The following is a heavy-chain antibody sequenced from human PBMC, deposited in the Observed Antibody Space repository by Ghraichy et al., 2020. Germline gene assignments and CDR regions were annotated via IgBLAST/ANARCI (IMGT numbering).Heavy chain of an antibody. CDR3: AKDIPPPLYNWNDDDFDY. CDR2: ISGSGGST. Sequence: GGSLRLSCAASGFTFSSYAMSWVRQAPGKGLEWVSAISGSGGSTYYADSVKGRFTISRDNSKNTLYLQMNSLRAEDTAVYYCAKDIPPPLYNWNDDDFDYWGQGTLVTVSS. J-gene: IGHJ4*02. V-gene: IGHV3-23*01. D-gene: IGHD1-1*01. CDR1: GFTFSSYA.